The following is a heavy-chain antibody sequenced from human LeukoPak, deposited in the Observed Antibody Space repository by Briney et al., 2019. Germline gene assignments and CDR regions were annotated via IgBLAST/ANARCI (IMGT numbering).Heavy chain of an antibody. CDR1: GFTFSGYW. Sequence: PGGSLRLSCAASGFTFSGYWMSWVRQAPGKGLEWVANINKDGSERYNVDSVKGRFTISRDNANKSLYLQMNSLRAEDTSVYYCAREPKGRSKIDYWGQGTLVTVSS. CDR3: AREPKGRSKIDY. D-gene: IGHD4-17*01. CDR2: INKDGSER. V-gene: IGHV3-7*01. J-gene: IGHJ4*02.